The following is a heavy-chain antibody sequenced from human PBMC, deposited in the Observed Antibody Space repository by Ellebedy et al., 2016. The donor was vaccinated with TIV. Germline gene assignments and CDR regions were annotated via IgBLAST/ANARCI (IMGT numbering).Heavy chain of an antibody. CDR3: AKWTVGYCSSASCYTGDY. V-gene: IGHV4-34*01. J-gene: IGHJ4*02. D-gene: IGHD2-2*02. CDR1: GVSFNNYY. Sequence: MPSETLSLTCAVYGVSFNNYYWSWIRQFPGKGLEWIGEFNLRGTTNYNPSLKSRVTISVDTSKNWFSLKLNSVTAAETAGYYCAKWTVGYCSSASCYTGDYWGQGTRVTVSS. CDR2: FNLRGTT.